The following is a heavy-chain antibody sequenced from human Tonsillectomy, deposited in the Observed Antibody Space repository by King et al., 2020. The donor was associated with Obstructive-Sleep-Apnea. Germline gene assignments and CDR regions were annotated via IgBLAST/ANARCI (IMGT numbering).Heavy chain of an antibody. J-gene: IGHJ4*02. V-gene: IGHV5-51*01. Sequence: QLVQSGAEGKKPGESLKIYCKGSGYSFTSYWIGWVRQMPGKGREGRGIIDPGDSVTRYSPCLHSQVTISTHKAICTAYLQWSRRKGSDTAMYYCARPVYYDSSGTLFDYRGQGTLVTVSS. CDR1: GYSFTSYW. D-gene: IGHD3-22*01. CDR2: IDPGDSVT. CDR3: ARPVYYDSSGTLFDY.